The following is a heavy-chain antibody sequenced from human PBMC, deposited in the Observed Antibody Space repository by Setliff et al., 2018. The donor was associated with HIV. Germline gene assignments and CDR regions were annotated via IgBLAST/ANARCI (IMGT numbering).Heavy chain of an antibody. D-gene: IGHD7-27*01. CDR3: IRRRRAPGAADLESD. V-gene: IGHV5-51*01. CDR1: GYSFSDYW. CDR2: TYPGDSTT. J-gene: IGHJ4*02. Sequence: PGESLKISCKASGYSFSDYWIGWVRQMPGKGLEWMGVTYPGDSTTRYSPSLEGQVTISADRSINTAFLQWSSLEASDTAMYYCIRRRRAPGAADLESDWGQGTLVTVSS.